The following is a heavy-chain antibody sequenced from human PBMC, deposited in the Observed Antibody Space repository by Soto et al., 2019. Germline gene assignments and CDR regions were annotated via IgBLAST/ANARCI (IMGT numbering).Heavy chain of an antibody. J-gene: IGHJ6*02. CDR2: ISAYNGNT. CDR3: ARGHSRHSSGCYYYYYGMDV. D-gene: IGHD6-19*01. CDR1: GYTFTTYG. V-gene: IGHV1-18*01. Sequence: AAVKVSCKASGYTFTTYGIIWVRQAPGQGLEWMGWISAYNGNTNYAQKLQGRVTMTTDTSTSTAYMELRSLRSDDTAVYYCARGHSRHSSGCYYYYYGMDVWGQGTTVTVS.